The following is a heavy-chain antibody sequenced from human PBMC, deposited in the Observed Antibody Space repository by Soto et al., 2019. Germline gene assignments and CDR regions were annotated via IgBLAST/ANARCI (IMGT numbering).Heavy chain of an antibody. D-gene: IGHD1-26*01. CDR3: ARGGGSYSHRRRLYANWFDP. V-gene: IGHV4-34*01. CDR2: INHSGST. Sequence: QVQLQQWGAGLLKPSETLSLTCAVYGGSFSGYYWSWIRQPPGKGLEWIGEINHSGSTNYNPSLKSRVTISVDTSKNQFSLKLSSVTAADTAVYYCARGGGSYSHRRRLYANWFDPWGQVTLVTVSS. CDR1: GGSFSGYY. J-gene: IGHJ5*02.